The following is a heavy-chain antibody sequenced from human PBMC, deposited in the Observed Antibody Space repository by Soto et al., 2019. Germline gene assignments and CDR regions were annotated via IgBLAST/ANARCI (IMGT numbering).Heavy chain of an antibody. CDR1: GYTFTSYG. D-gene: IGHD6-6*01. Sequence: ASVKVSCKASGYTFTSYGISWVRQAPGQGLEWMGWISAYNGNTNYAQKLQGRVTMTTDTSTSTAYMELRSLRSDDTAVYYCARDPNPYSSSSPNFDYWGQGTLVTVSS. J-gene: IGHJ4*02. CDR3: ARDPNPYSSSSPNFDY. V-gene: IGHV1-18*01. CDR2: ISAYNGNT.